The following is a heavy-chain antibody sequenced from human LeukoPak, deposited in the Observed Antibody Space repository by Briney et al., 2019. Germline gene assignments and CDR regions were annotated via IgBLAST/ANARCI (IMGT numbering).Heavy chain of an antibody. CDR1: GFTFSSYG. D-gene: IGHD5-12*01. V-gene: IGHV3-33*01. J-gene: IGHJ6*02. CDR2: IWYDGSNK. CDR3: ARDRVVATSYYYGMDV. Sequence: GGPLRLSCAASGFTFSSYGMHWVRQAPGKGLEWVAVIWYDGSNKYYADSVKGRFTISRDNSKNTLYLQMNSLRAEDTAVYYCARDRVVATSYYYGMDVWGQGTTVTVSS.